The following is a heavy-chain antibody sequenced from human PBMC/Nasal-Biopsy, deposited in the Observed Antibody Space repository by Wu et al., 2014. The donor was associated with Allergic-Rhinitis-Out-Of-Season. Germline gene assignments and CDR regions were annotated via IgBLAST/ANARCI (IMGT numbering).Heavy chain of an antibody. CDR2: INHGGST. CDR3: TRRGADRYLTTYMIPGAVAAFDI. Sequence: TLSLTCAVFGGSFNTYYWAWIRQSPGKGLEWIGEINHGGSTNYNSSLKGRVTISVDRSKNQVSLNLNSVTAADTAVYYCTRRGADRYLTTYMIPGAVAAFDIWGQGTKVTVFS. D-gene: IGHD3-10*01. J-gene: IGHJ3*02. CDR1: GGSFNTYY. V-gene: IGHV4-34*01.